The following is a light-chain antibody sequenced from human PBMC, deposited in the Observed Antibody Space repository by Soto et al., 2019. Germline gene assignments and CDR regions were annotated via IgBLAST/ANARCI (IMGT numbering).Light chain of an antibody. CDR3: CSYAGSYTHV. Sequence: QSVLTQPASVSGSPGQAITISCTGTTSDVGGYNYVSWYQHHPGKAPKLIISDVSERPSGVPDRFSGSKSGNTGNTASLTISGLQAEDEADYYCCSYAGSYTHVFGSGTKLTVL. CDR1: TSDVGGYNY. V-gene: IGLV2-11*01. J-gene: IGLJ6*01. CDR2: DVS.